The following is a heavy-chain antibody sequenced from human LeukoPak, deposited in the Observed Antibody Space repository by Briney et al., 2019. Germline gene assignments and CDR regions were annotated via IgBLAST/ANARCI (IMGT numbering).Heavy chain of an antibody. CDR3: ARAPPAVAGTTFDY. CDR2: IYHSGST. J-gene: IGHJ4*02. V-gene: IGHV4-38-2*02. D-gene: IGHD6-19*01. CDR1: GGSISSYY. Sequence: SETLSLTCTVSGGSISSYYWGWIRQPPGKGLEWIGSIYHSGSTYYNPSLKSRVTISVDTSKNQFSLKLSSVTAADTAVYYCARAPPAVAGTTFDYWGQGTLVTVSS.